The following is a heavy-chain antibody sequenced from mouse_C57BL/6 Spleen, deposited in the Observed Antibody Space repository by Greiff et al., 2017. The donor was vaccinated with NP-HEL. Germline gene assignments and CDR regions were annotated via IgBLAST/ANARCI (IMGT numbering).Heavy chain of an antibody. V-gene: IGHV1-31*01. CDR2: IYPYNGVS. CDR1: GYSFTGYY. CDR3: ARSKGDYDADYYAMDY. Sequence: VQLQQSGPELVKPGASVKISCKASGYSFTGYYMHWVKQSHGNILDWIGYIYPYNGVSSYNQKFKGKATLTVDKSSSTAYMELRSLTSEDSAVYYWARSKGDYDADYYAMDYWGQGTSVTVSS. D-gene: IGHD2-4*01. J-gene: IGHJ4*01.